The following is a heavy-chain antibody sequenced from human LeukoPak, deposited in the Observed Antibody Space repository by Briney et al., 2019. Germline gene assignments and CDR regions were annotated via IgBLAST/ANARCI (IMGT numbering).Heavy chain of an antibody. J-gene: IGHJ4*02. CDR1: GGSISSSGYY. CDR2: IYYGGST. CDR3: ARTYSTTWDY. V-gene: IGHV4-39*01. D-gene: IGHD2-2*01. Sequence: SGTLSLTCTVSGGSISSSGYYWAWIRQPPGKGLEWIGSIYYGGSTYYNPSLKSRVTLTVDTSKNQFSLKLSSVTAADTAVYYCARTYSTTWDYWGQGTLVTVSS.